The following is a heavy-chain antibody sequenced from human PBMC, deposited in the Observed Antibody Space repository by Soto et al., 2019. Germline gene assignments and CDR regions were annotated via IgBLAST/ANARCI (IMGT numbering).Heavy chain of an antibody. CDR2: ICGSGGSI. CDR1: GFTFSSYA. CDR3: AKDNGGSSSVHYFSDMDV. V-gene: IGHV3-23*01. D-gene: IGHD6-6*01. Sequence: PGGSLRLSCAASGFTFSSYAMTWVRQAPGKGLEFVSGICGSGGSIYYADSVRGRFTISRDNSGNTLYLQMNSLRDDDAAIYYCAKDNGGSSSVHYFSDMDVWGHGTTVTVSS. J-gene: IGHJ6*02.